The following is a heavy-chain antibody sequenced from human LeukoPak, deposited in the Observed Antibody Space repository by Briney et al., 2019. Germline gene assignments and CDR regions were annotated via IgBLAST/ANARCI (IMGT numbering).Heavy chain of an antibody. V-gene: IGHV1-18*01. D-gene: IGHD2-2*01. J-gene: IGHJ4*02. CDR3: ARVGYCSSTSCYAGADY. CDR2: ISAYNGNT. Sequence: ASVKVSCKASGYTFTSYGISWVRQAPGQGLEWMGWISAYNGNTNYAQKLQGRVTTTTDTSTSTAYMELRSLRSDDTAVYYCARVGYCSSTSCYAGADYWGQGTLVTVSS. CDR1: GYTFTSYG.